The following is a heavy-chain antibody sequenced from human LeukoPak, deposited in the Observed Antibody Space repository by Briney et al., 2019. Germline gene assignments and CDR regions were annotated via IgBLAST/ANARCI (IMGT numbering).Heavy chain of an antibody. V-gene: IGHV4-59*01. CDR1: GGSITSYY. D-gene: IGHD3-22*01. Sequence: SETLSLTCTVSGGSITSYYWSWIRQPPGKGLEWIGSIYYSGSTNYNPSLKSRVTISVDTSKNQFSLKLSSVTAADTAVYYCARVKWDDSSGYYYFDYWGQGTLVTVSS. CDR3: ARVKWDDSSGYYYFDY. J-gene: IGHJ4*02. CDR2: IYYSGST.